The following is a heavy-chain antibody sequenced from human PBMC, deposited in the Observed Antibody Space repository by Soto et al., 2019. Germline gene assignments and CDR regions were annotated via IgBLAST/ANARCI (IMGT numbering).Heavy chain of an antibody. CDR2: IIPVFGKT. J-gene: IGHJ6*02. CDR1: GGTFSKCS. V-gene: IGHV1-69*01. CDR3: ATSSPYMFIGTPAGNHYYYAMDV. D-gene: IGHD3-10*02. Sequence: QVQLVQSGAEVKKPGSSVKVSCKASGGTFSKCSISWLRQAPGQGLEWMGGIIPVFGKTYYEEKFQGRVTIIADGSTSTVYMELSSLRSADTAVYYFATSSPYMFIGTPAGNHYYYAMDVWGQGTTVTVSS.